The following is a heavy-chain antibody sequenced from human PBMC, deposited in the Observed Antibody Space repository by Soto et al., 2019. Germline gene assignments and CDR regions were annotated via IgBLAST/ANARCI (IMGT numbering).Heavy chain of an antibody. Sequence: QVQLQQWGAGLLKPSETLSLTCAVYGGSFSGYYWSWIRQPPGKGLEWIGEINHSGSTNYNPSLKSRVTISVDTSKNQVSLKLGSVTAADTAVYYCARGGGAALFSYDYWGQGTLVTVSS. D-gene: IGHD6-6*01. CDR2: INHSGST. CDR3: ARGGGAALFSYDY. CDR1: GGSFSGYY. J-gene: IGHJ4*02. V-gene: IGHV4-34*01.